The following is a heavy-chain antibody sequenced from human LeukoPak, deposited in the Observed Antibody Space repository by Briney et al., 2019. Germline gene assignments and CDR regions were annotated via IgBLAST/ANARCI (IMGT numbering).Heavy chain of an antibody. CDR2: VSWNGAYT. CDR3: ARRKGPYGSGTYYDS. J-gene: IGHJ4*02. D-gene: IGHD3-10*01. CDR1: GSPFDDYG. V-gene: IGHV3-20*04. Sequence: GGSLRLSCAASGSPFDDYGMSWVRLAPGKGLEWVSGVSWNGAYTEYADSVRGRFTISRDNAKKSLYLQMNSLRVDDTALYYCARRKGPYGSGTYYDSWGQGTLVSVSS.